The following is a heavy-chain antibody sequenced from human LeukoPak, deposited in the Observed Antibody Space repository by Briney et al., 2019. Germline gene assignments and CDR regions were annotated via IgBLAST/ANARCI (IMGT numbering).Heavy chain of an antibody. D-gene: IGHD1-26*01. CDR3: VRDRSELRNFDS. J-gene: IGHJ4*02. V-gene: IGHV4-38-2*02. CDR1: GYSIRNGYF. CDR2: MWPSDNT. Sequence: SETLSLTCAVSGYSIRNGYFWGWVRQPPGKGLEWIGSMWPSDNTHYNPSLRSRVTISIDTSKNQFSLSLTSVTAADTAIYFCVRDRSELRNFDSWGPGTLVIVSS.